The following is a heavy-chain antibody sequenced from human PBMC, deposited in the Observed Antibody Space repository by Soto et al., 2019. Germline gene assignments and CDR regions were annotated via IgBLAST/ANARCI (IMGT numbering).Heavy chain of an antibody. V-gene: IGHV1-18*01. CDR1: GYIFINYG. Sequence: ASVKVSCKASGYIFINYGITWVRQAPGQGLEWMGWISGYNGNTKYADKLQGRVTMTTDISTTTAYMELRSLRSDDTAVYYCARDEVPAANWLDRWGQGTLVTAPQ. CDR2: ISGYNGNT. J-gene: IGHJ5*02. CDR3: ARDEVPAANWLDR. D-gene: IGHD2-2*01.